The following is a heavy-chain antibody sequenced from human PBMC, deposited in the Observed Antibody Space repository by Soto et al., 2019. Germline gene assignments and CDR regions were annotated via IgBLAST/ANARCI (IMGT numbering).Heavy chain of an antibody. J-gene: IGHJ4*02. D-gene: IGHD3-3*01. CDR3: AKDPIAVSGVVTWDYFAD. V-gene: IGHV3-30*18. Sequence: QVQLVESGGGVVQPGRSLRLSCAASGFTFSNYGMHWVRQAPGKGLEWVAVISYDGSTTDYADSVRGRFTISRDNSKNTPFLQMNSLRAEDTAVVYCAKDPIAVSGVVTWDYFADWGQGTLVTVSS. CDR1: GFTFSNYG. CDR2: ISYDGSTT.